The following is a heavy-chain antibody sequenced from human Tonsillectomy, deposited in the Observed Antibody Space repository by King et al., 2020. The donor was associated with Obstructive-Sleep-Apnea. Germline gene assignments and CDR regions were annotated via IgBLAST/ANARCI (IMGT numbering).Heavy chain of an antibody. Sequence: LQLQESGPGLVKPSETLSLTCTVSGGSISSSSYYWGWIRQPPGKGLEWIGSIYYSGSTYYNPSLKSRVTISVDTSKNQFSLKLSSVTAADTAVYYCARDKSNAIAAPYRERYYYYYGMDVWGQGTTVTVSS. CDR2: IYYSGST. CDR1: GGSISSSSYY. J-gene: IGHJ6*02. V-gene: IGHV4-39*07. CDR3: ARDKSNAIAAPYRERYYYYYGMDV. D-gene: IGHD6-6*01.